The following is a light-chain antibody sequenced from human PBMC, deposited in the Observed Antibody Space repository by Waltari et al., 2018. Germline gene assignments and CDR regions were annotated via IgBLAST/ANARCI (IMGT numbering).Light chain of an antibody. CDR3: QQYHNSPLYS. Sequence: DIVLTQSPGTLSLSPGERATLSCRASQTVSGTYLAWYQQKPGPAPRLLIFGASSRATGVPDRFIGSGSGTDFTLTISRLEPEDFAVYYCQQYHNSPLYSFGQGTKLEIK. CDR1: QTVSGTY. CDR2: GAS. V-gene: IGKV3-20*01. J-gene: IGKJ2*03.